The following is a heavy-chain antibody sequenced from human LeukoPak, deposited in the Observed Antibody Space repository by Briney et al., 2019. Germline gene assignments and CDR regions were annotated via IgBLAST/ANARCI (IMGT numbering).Heavy chain of an antibody. CDR1: GGSISSYY. CDR3: ARDYPVYYDILTGYCNGGNWFDP. J-gene: IGHJ5*02. CDR2: IYTSGST. D-gene: IGHD3-9*01. V-gene: IGHV4-4*07. Sequence: PSETLSLTCTVSGGSISSYYWSWIRQPAGKGLEWIGRIYTSGSTNYNPSLKSRVTMSVDTSKNQFSLKLSSVTAADTAVYYCARDYPVYYDILTGYCNGGNWFDPWGQGTLVTVSS.